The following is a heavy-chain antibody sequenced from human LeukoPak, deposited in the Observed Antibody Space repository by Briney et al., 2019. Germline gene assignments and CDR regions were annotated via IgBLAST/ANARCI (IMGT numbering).Heavy chain of an antibody. Sequence: GGSLRLPCAASGFTFDDYGMTWVRQAPGKGLEWVSGINWNGGSTGYADSVKGRFTISRDNAKNSLYLQMNSLRAEDTALYYCARDLRYYYGSGSYYWYFDLWGRGTLVTVSS. D-gene: IGHD3-10*01. CDR1: GFTFDDYG. CDR3: ARDLRYYYGSGSYYWYFDL. CDR2: INWNGGST. V-gene: IGHV3-20*04. J-gene: IGHJ2*01.